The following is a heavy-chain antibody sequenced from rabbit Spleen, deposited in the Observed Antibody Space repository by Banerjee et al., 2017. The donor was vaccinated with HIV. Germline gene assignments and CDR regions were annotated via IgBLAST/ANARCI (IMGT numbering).Heavy chain of an antibody. CDR1: GVSFSFSSY. D-gene: IGHD1-1*01. J-gene: IGHJ6*01. CDR2: IDAGSSGFT. CDR3: ARDTSSSFSSYGMDL. V-gene: IGHV1S40*01. Sequence: QSLEESGGDLVKPGASLTLTCTASGVSFSFSSYMCWVRQAPGKGLEWIAFIDAGSSGFTYFATWAKGRFTISKTSSTTVTLQMTRLTAADTATYFCARDTSSSFSSYGMDLWGQGTLVTVS.